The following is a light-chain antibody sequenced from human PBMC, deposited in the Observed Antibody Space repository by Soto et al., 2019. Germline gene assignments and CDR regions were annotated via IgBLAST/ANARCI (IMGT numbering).Light chain of an antibody. CDR3: QRYGSSPPYT. CDR1: QTVSSDY. V-gene: IGKV3-20*01. J-gene: IGKJ2*01. Sequence: EIVLAQSPGTLSLSPGERATLSCRASQTVSSDYLAWYQHKPGQSPRLLIYGTSNRATGIPDRFSGSGSGTEFTLTISRLEPEDFAVYYCQRYGSSPPYTFGQGTKLEIK. CDR2: GTS.